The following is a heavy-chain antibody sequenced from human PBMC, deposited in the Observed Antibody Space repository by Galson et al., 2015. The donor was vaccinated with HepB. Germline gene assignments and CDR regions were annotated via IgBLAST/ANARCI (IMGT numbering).Heavy chain of an antibody. V-gene: IGHV3-33*01. CDR1: GFTFSRHG. CDR2: ICHDGSIQ. J-gene: IGHJ4*02. D-gene: IGHD5-18*01. CDR3: VRESLMAMVTFDL. Sequence: SLRLSCAASGFTFSRHGIHWVRQAPGKGLECVAMICHDGSIQLYADSVKGRFTISRDNSKNKLYLQMNSLRAEDTAIYYCVRESLMAMVTFDLWGRGTLVTVAS.